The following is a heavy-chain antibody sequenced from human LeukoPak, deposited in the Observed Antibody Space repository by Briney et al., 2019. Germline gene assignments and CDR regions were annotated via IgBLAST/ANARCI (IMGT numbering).Heavy chain of an antibody. CDR2: TYYRPKWYN. CDR3: ARDSRTFYSSGCYDY. V-gene: IGHV6-1*01. CDR1: GDSVFSNSAA. J-gene: IGHJ4*02. D-gene: IGHD6-19*01. Sequence: SQTLSLTCAISGDSVFSNSAAWNWIRQSPSRGLEWLGRTYYRPKWYNDYAVSVKSRITINPDTSKNQFSLQLNSVTPEDTAVYYCARDSRTFYSSGCYDYWGQGTLVTVSS.